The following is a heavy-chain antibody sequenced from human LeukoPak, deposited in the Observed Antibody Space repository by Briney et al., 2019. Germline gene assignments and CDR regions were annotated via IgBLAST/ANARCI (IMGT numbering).Heavy chain of an antibody. CDR1: GGTFSSYA. CDR2: IIPIFGTA. Sequence: AASVKVSCKASGGTFSSYAISWVRQAPGQGLEWMGGIIPIFGTANYAQKFQGRVTITADESTGTAYMELSSLRSEDTAVYYCASTPERGDGYNWGFDYWGQGTLVAVSS. J-gene: IGHJ4*02. V-gene: IGHV1-69*13. D-gene: IGHD5-24*01. CDR3: ASTPERGDGYNWGFDY.